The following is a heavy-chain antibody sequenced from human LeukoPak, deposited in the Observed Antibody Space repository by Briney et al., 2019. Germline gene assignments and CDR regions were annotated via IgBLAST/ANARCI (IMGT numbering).Heavy chain of an antibody. CDR2: IKQDGSEK. J-gene: IGHJ4*02. Sequence: GSLRLSCAVSGFIFRSYWMTWVRQAPGKGLEWVANIKQDGSEKYYVDSVKGRFTISRDNAKNSLYLQMNSLRAEDTAIYYCARTDSSGYFDYWGQGTLVTVSS. V-gene: IGHV3-7*01. CDR3: ARTDSSGYFDY. CDR1: GFIFRSYW. D-gene: IGHD3-22*01.